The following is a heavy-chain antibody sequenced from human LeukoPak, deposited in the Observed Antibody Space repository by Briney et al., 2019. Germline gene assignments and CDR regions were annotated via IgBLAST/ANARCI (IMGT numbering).Heavy chain of an antibody. Sequence: GGSLRLSCAASGFTFDDYAMHWVRQAPGKGLEWVSGLSWNSGSKGYADSVKCRFTISRDNAKNSLYLQMNSLRAEDMALYYCAKGGSSSSSLGYFDYWGQGTLVTVSS. CDR1: GFTFDDYA. CDR2: LSWNSGSK. V-gene: IGHV3-9*03. D-gene: IGHD6-6*01. J-gene: IGHJ4*02. CDR3: AKGGSSSSSLGYFDY.